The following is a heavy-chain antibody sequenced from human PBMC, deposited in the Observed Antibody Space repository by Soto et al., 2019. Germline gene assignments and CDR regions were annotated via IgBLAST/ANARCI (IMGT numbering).Heavy chain of an antibody. Sequence: EVQLVESGGGLVKPGGSLRLSCAASGFTFSSYSMNWVRQAPGKGLEWVSSISSSSSYIYYADSVKGRCTISRDNAKNSLYLQMNSLRAEDTAVYYCARVLTLAVAGRFDYWGQGTLVTVSS. D-gene: IGHD6-19*01. CDR3: ARVLTLAVAGRFDY. V-gene: IGHV3-21*01. CDR1: GFTFSSYS. CDR2: ISSSSSYI. J-gene: IGHJ4*02.